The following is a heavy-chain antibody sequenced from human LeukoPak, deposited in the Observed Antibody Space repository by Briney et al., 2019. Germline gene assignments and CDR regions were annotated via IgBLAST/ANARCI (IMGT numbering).Heavy chain of an antibody. Sequence: GGSLRLSCAASGFTFSSYWMHWVRQAPGKGLVWVSRINSDGSSTSYADSVKGRFTISRDNAKNTLYLQMNSLRAEDTAVYYCARGGPDYGGNSAYWGQGTLVTVSS. V-gene: IGHV3-74*01. CDR2: INSDGSST. J-gene: IGHJ4*02. CDR3: ARGGPDYGGNSAY. CDR1: GFTFSSYW. D-gene: IGHD4-23*01.